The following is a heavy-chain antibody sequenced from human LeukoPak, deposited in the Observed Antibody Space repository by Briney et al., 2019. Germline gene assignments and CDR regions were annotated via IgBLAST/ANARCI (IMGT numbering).Heavy chain of an antibody. CDR3: ARDSKGALDYYDSSCYAL. Sequence: SETLSLTCTVSGGSISSYYWSWIRQPAGKGREWIGRLYTSGSTNYNPSLKSRVTMSVDTSKNQFSLKLSSVTAADTAVYYCARDSKGALDYYDSSCYALWGQGTLVTVSS. D-gene: IGHD3-22*01. CDR2: LYTSGST. J-gene: IGHJ4*02. CDR1: GGSISSYY. V-gene: IGHV4-4*07.